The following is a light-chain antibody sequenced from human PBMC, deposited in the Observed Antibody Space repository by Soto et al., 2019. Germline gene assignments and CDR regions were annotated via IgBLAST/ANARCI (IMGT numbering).Light chain of an antibody. CDR3: QQYNNWPPIT. CDR2: GAS. J-gene: IGKJ5*01. Sequence: IAMTQSPATLSVSPGERATLSCRASQSVSSNLVWYQQKPGQAPRLLICGASTRVTGIPARFSGSGSGTEFTLTISSLQSEDFAVYYCQQYNNWPPITFGQGTRLEI. V-gene: IGKV3-15*01. CDR1: QSVSSN.